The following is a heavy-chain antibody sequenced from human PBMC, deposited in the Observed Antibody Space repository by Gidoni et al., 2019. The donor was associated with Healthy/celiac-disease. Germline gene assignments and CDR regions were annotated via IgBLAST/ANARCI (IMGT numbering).Heavy chain of an antibody. J-gene: IGHJ5*02. CDR3: ARDDGAFDP. V-gene: IGHV3-11*01. Sequence: QVQLVESGGGWVKTGGSLGRPCAASGFPFSDYYRRWNRQAPGKGLGLVSFISSSDSTIYYADSVKGRFTISRDNAKNSLYLQMNSLRAEDTAVYYCARDDGAFDPWGQVTLVTVSS. CDR2: ISSSDSTI. D-gene: IGHD3-16*01. CDR1: GFPFSDYY.